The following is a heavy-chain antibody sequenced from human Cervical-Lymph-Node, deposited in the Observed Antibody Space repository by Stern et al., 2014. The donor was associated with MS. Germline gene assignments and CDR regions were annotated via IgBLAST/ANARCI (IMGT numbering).Heavy chain of an antibody. CDR3: ARGVVSNRAAATLHNLSDP. J-gene: IGHJ5*02. D-gene: IGHD2-15*01. CDR1: GGTFSSSYA. CDR2: IIPILGLP. V-gene: IGHV1-69*09. Sequence: VQLVESEAEVKKPGSSVNVSCKASGGTFSSSYAITWMRQAPGQGLEWMGRIIPILGLPNYAQKFQGRVTITADTSTSTAYMELSSLRSEDTAVYYCARGVVSNRAAATLHNLSDPWGQGTLVTVSS.